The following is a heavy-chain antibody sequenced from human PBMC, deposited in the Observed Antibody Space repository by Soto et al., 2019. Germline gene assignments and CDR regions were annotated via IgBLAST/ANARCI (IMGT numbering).Heavy chain of an antibody. CDR3: AKERGVLDAFDM. CDR2: ISSDGNNQ. V-gene: IGHV3-30*18. D-gene: IGHD3-10*01. CDR1: GFTSSSFV. Sequence: QVQLVESGGGVVQPGTSLRLSCAASGFTSSSFVIHWVRQAPGKGLEWLAVISSDGNNQCYADSVKGRFTISRDNSKRTLYLQVNSLRAEDTAVYFCAKERGVLDAFDMWGQGTMVTVS. J-gene: IGHJ3*02.